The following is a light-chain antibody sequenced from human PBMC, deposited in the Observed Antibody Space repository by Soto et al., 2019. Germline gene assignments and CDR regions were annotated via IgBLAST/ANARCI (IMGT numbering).Light chain of an antibody. V-gene: IGLV2-14*01. Sequence: QSVLTQPASVSGSPGQSITISCTATSSDVGSFNYVSWYQHHPGKAPKLMIYEVTSRPSGVSNRFSGSKSGNTASLTISGLQAEDEADYYCVSYATSFFYVFGTGTKVTVL. CDR1: SSDVGSFNY. CDR3: VSYATSFFYV. CDR2: EVT. J-gene: IGLJ1*01.